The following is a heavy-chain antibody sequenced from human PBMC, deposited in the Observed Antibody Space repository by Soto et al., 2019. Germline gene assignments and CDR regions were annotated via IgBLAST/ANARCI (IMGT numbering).Heavy chain of an antibody. CDR2: INPNSGGT. CDR3: ARLPGPTTVTKNAFDI. D-gene: IGHD4-17*01. CDR1: GYTFTGYY. J-gene: IGHJ3*02. V-gene: IGHV1-2*02. Sequence: ASVKVSCKASGYTFTGYYMHWVRQAPGQGLEWMGWINPNSGGTNYAQKFQGRVTMTRDTSISTAYMELSRLRSDDTAVYYCARLPGPTTVTKNAFDIWGQGTMVTVSS.